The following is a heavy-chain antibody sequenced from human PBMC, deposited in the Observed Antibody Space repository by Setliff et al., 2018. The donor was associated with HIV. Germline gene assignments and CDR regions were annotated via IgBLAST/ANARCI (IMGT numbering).Heavy chain of an antibody. Sequence: SETLSLTCAVYGRSLSIYFWTWIRQSPGKGLEWIGEIDHGGSPTYNPSFRSRVSISLDTANKQFSLTLNSLTAADSALYFCAGGFPKYNFRLFDSWGQGTLVTVSP. CDR2: IDHGGSP. CDR3: AGGFPKYNFRLFDS. V-gene: IGHV4-34*01. D-gene: IGHD1-1*01. J-gene: IGHJ5*01. CDR1: GRSLSIYF.